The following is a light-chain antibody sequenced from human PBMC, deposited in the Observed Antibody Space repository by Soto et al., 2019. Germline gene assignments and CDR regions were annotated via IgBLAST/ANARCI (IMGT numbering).Light chain of an antibody. CDR3: QQYDNSAWT. CDR2: GAS. V-gene: IGKV3-20*01. J-gene: IGKJ1*01. Sequence: TQSPSSLSASIGDRVTITSRASQSVSSRYLAWYQQKPGQAPRLLIYGASSRATGIPDRFSGSGSGTDFTLTISRLEPEDFAVYYCQQYDNSAWTFGQGTKVDIK. CDR1: QSVSSRY.